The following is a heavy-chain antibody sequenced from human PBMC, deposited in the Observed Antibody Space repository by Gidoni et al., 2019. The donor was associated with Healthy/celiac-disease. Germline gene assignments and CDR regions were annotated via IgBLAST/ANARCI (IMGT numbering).Heavy chain of an antibody. CDR1: GGSISSGDYY. Sequence: QVQLQESGPGLVKPSQTLSLTCTVSGGSISSGDYYWRCIRQPPGKGLEWIGYIYYSGSTYYNPSLKSRVTISVDTSKNQFSLKLSSVTAADTAVYYCARVLGLGYCTNGVCSLYYYYMDVWGKGTTVTVSS. D-gene: IGHD2-8*01. CDR3: ARVLGLGYCTNGVCSLYYYYMDV. CDR2: IYYSGST. J-gene: IGHJ6*03. V-gene: IGHV4-30-4*01.